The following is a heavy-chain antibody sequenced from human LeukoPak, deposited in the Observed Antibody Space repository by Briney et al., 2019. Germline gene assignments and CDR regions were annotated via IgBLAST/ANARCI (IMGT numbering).Heavy chain of an antibody. J-gene: IGHJ5*02. CDR3: AKSITIFGVVRFDP. V-gene: IGHV3-43*02. D-gene: IGHD3-3*01. CDR1: GFTFDDYA. Sequence: PGGSLRLSCAASGFTFDDYAMHWVRQAPGKGLEWVSLISGDGGSTYYADSVKGRFTIPRDNSKNSLYLQMNSLRTEDTALYYCAKSITIFGVVRFDPWGQGTLVTVSS. CDR2: ISGDGGST.